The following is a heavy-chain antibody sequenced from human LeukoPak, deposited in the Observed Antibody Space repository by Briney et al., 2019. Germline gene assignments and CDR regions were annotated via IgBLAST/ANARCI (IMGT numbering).Heavy chain of an antibody. V-gene: IGHV1-2*02. CDR3: ARGGYMITFGGVITSPPDY. D-gene: IGHD3-16*02. CDR2: INPNSGGT. CDR1: GYTFTGYY. Sequence: GASVKVSCKASGYTFTGYYMHWVRQAPGQGLEWMGWINPNSGGTNYAQKFQGRVTMTRDTSISTAYMELSRLRSEDTAVYYCARGGYMITFGGVITSPPDYWGQGTLVTVSS. J-gene: IGHJ4*02.